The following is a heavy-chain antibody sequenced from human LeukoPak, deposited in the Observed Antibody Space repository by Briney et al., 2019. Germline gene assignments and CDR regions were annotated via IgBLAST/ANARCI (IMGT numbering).Heavy chain of an antibody. CDR3: ARDQEGFDY. J-gene: IGHJ4*02. Sequence: GASVKVSCKASGYTFTSKYIHWVRQAPGQGLEWMGMIYPRDGSTSYAQKLQGRVTVTRDTSTSTVHMELSGLRSEDTAVYYCARDQEGFDYWGQGTLVTVSS. CDR2: IYPRDGST. V-gene: IGHV1-46*01. CDR1: GYTFTSKY.